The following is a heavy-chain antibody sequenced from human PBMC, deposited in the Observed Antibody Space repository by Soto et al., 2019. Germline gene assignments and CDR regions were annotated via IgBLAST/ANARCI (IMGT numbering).Heavy chain of an antibody. V-gene: IGHV4-34*01. CDR3: ARGSGIVALPGELEDVNYDY. CDR2: INERGST. CDR1: GQSFSGHS. J-gene: IGHJ4*02. D-gene: IGHD1-1*01. Sequence: QVQLQQWGAGLVKPSETLSLSCAVYGQSFSGHSWAWIRQPPGKGLEWIGEINERGSTYYNPSLKSRVTISTDTSKNPFSLKLSSVSAADTAAYFCARGSGIVALPGELEDVNYDYWGQGTLVNVSS.